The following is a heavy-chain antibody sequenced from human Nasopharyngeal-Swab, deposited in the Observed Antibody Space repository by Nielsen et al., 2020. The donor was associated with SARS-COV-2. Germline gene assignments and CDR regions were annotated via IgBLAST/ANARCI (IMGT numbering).Heavy chain of an antibody. V-gene: IGHV3-48*01. CDR2: ISTGPTVI. J-gene: IGHJ5*02. D-gene: IGHD3-16*01. CDR3: AGGTYYGSYDS. Sequence: VRQMPGKGLEWLSYISTGPTVIYYADSVKGRFTISRDNAKNSLYLQMNSLRVEDTAVYYCAGGTYYGSYDSWGQGTLVTVSS.